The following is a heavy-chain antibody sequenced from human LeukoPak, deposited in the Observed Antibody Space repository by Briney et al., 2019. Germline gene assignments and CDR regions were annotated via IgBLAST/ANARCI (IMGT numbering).Heavy chain of an antibody. D-gene: IGHD4-17*01. CDR2: INPNSGGT. V-gene: IGHV1-2*02. CDR3: ARATVTTNWFDP. J-gene: IGHJ5*02. Sequence: ASVKVSCKASGYTLTGYYMHWVRQAPGQGFEWMGWINPNSGGTNYAQKFQGRVTMTRDTSISTAYMELSRLRSDDTAVYYCARATVTTNWFDPWGQGTLVTVSS. CDR1: GYTLTGYY.